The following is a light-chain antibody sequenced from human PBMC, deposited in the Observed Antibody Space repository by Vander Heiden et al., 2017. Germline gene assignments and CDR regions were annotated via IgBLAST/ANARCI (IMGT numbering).Light chain of an antibody. Sequence: SAIPQPASVSGSPGQSITISCTGTSSDVGGYNYVSWYQQHPGKAPKLMIYDVSNRPSGVSNRFSGSKSGNTASLIISGLQAEDEADYYCSSYRSSSTYVFGTGTKVTVL. CDR1: SSDVGGYNY. CDR2: DVS. CDR3: SSYRSSSTYV. J-gene: IGLJ1*01. V-gene: IGLV2-14*01.